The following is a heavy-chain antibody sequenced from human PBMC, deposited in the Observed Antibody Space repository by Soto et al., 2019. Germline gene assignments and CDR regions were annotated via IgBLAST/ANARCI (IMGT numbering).Heavy chain of an antibody. CDR2: ISAYNGNT. D-gene: IGHD5-12*01. Sequence: QVQLVQSGAEVKKPGASVKVSCKASGYTFTSYGISWVRQAPGQGLEWMGWISAYNGNTNYAQRLQGSVTMTTDTSTSTLYMELRSLRSDDTAVYYCARDVRGPYYSDGMDVWGQGTTVTVSS. V-gene: IGHV1-18*01. J-gene: IGHJ6*02. CDR3: ARDVRGPYYSDGMDV. CDR1: GYTFTSYG.